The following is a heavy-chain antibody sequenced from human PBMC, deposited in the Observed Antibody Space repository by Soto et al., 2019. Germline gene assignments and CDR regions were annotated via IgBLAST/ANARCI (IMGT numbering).Heavy chain of an antibody. D-gene: IGHD6-13*01. CDR2: IYYIGTT. J-gene: IGHJ4*02. CDR1: DGSVNTGNYY. Sequence: QVQLQESGPGLVKPSETLSLTCSVSDGSVNTGNYYWSWIRQPPGKGLEWIGHIYYIGTTNYNPSLKSRVTTSVDTTKNQCTLKVTSLTAADTAVYFCAKEEKQLSRYGGDFNYWRKGILVTVSS. V-gene: IGHV4-61*01. CDR3: AKEEKQLSRYGGDFNY.